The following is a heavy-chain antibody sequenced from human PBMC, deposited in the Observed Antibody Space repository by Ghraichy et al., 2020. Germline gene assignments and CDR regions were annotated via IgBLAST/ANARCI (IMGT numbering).Heavy chain of an antibody. D-gene: IGHD7-27*01. CDR1: GGSISSYY. Sequence: ESLNISCTVSGGSISSYYWSWIRQSPGKGLEWIGYIYFSGSTNYNPSLKSRVTMSVDMSKNQFSLRLASVTSADTALYYCARSLTGDSSYWGQGTLVSVSS. J-gene: IGHJ4*02. CDR3: ARSLTGDSSY. CDR2: IYFSGST. V-gene: IGHV4-59*08.